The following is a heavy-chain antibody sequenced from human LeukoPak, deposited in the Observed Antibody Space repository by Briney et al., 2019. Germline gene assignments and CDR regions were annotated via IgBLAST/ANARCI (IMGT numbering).Heavy chain of an antibody. J-gene: IGHJ3*02. Sequence: PSETLSLTCTVSGGSISSYYWSWIRQPPGKGLEWIGYIYYSGSTNYNPSLKSRVTISVDTSKNQFSLKLSSVTAADTAVYYCARGLNWGSGDAFDIWGQGTMVTVSS. CDR3: ARGLNWGSGDAFDI. V-gene: IGHV4-59*12. D-gene: IGHD7-27*01. CDR2: IYYSGST. CDR1: GGSISSYY.